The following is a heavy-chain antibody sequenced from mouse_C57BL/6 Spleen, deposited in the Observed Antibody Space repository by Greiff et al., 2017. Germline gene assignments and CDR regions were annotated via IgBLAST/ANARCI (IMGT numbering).Heavy chain of an antibody. J-gene: IGHJ4*01. V-gene: IGHV3-6*01. CDR3: ARVRSNYESYYAMDY. D-gene: IGHD2-5*01. CDR1: GYSITSGYY. Sequence: EVKLVESGPGLVKPSQSLSLTCSVTGYSITSGYYWNWIRQFPGNKLEWMGYISYDGSNNYNPSLKNRISITRDTSKNQFFLKLNSVTTEDTATYYCARVRSNYESYYAMDYWGQGTSVTVSS. CDR2: ISYDGSN.